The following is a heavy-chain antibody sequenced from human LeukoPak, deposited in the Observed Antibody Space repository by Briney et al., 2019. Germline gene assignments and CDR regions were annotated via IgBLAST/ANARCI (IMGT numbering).Heavy chain of an antibody. CDR2: IYYSGST. Sequence: KPSETLSLTCTVSGGSVSSDSHFWTWIRQPPGKGLEWIGYIYYSGSTNYNPSLKSRVTISLYTSKSQISLKLSSVTAADTAVYYCARGQRRLQDYWGQGTLVTVSS. CDR3: ARGQRRLQDY. J-gene: IGHJ4*02. V-gene: IGHV4-61*01. CDR1: GGSVSSDSHF.